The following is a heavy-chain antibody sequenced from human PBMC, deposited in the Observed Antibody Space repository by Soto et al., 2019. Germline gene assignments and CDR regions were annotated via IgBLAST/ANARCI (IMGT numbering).Heavy chain of an antibody. D-gene: IGHD3-3*01. CDR1: GYTFTNSW. Sequence: ASVKVSCKASGYTFTNSWISWVRQAPGQGLEWMGWISTDNGNTNYAQHLQGRVSMTTDTSTSTAYMDLRSLRSDDTAVYYCARDKGITTFGVYSMYYYGMDIWS. V-gene: IGHV1-18*01. CDR2: ISTDNGNT. J-gene: IGHJ6*02. CDR3: ARDKGITTFGVYSMYYYGMDI.